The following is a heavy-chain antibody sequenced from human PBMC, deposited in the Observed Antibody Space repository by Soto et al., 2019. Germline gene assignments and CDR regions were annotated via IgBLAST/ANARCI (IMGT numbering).Heavy chain of an antibody. J-gene: IGHJ6*02. V-gene: IGHV3-30-3*01. Sequence: HEQLVESGGGVVQPGRSLRLSCAASAFTISTYAMHWVRQAPGKGLEWVAVISYDGSNKYFADSVKGRFTISRDNSKNALSLPMSSLRAEDTAVYYCARLSHQRRSGMDVWGQGTKVTVSS. CDR3: ARLSHQRRSGMDV. D-gene: IGHD6-25*01. CDR2: ISYDGSNK. CDR1: AFTISTYA.